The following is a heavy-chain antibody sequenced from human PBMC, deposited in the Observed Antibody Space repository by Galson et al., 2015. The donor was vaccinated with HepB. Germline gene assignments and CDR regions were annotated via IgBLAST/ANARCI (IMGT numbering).Heavy chain of an antibody. CDR1: GFTFSSYA. CDR2: ISYDGSNK. D-gene: IGHD1-26*01. J-gene: IGHJ4*02. V-gene: IGHV3-30*04. CDR3: ARDGLSELLSYPSYSFDY. Sequence: SLRLSCAASGFTFSSYAMHWVRQAPGKGLEWVAVISYDGSNKYYADSVKGRFTISRDNSKNTLYLQMNSLRAEDTAVHYCARDGLSELLSYPSYSFDYWGQGTPATVSS.